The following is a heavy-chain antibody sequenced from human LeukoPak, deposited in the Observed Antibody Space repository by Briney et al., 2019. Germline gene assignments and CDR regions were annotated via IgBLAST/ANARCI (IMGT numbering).Heavy chain of an antibody. CDR3: AKDRTMIVAY. D-gene: IGHD3-22*01. CDR2: ISSSSSYI. V-gene: IGHV3-21*04. J-gene: IGHJ4*02. Sequence: PGGSLRLSCAASGFTFSSYSMNWVRQAPGKGLEWVSSISSSSSYIYYADSVKGRFTISRDNAKNTLYLQMNSLRAEDTAVYYCAKDRTMIVAYWGQGTLVTVSS. CDR1: GFTFSSYS.